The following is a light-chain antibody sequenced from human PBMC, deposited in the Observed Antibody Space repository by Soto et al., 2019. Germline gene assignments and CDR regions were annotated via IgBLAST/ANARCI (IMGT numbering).Light chain of an antibody. J-gene: IGKJ2*01. V-gene: IGKV3-20*01. CDR2: GAS. Sequence: EIVLTQSPGTLSLSPGERATLSCRASQSVSSSYLAWYQQKPGQAPRLLIYGASSRATGIPDRFSGSGSGTDFTLNISRLEPEDCALYYCQQYGSSPPMYTFGQGTKLAIK. CDR1: QSVSSSY. CDR3: QQYGSSPPMYT.